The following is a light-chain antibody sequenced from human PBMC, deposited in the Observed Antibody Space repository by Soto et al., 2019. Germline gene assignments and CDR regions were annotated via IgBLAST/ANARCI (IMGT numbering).Light chain of an antibody. V-gene: IGKV1-39*01. CDR1: QSISSY. Sequence: DIQMTQSPSSLSASVGDRVTITCRASQSISSYLNWYQQKPGKAPKLLIYAASSLQSGVPARFSGSGSGTEFTLTISSLQPEDFVTYYCQQSYSTPITFGQGTRLEIK. J-gene: IGKJ5*01. CDR3: QQSYSTPIT. CDR2: AAS.